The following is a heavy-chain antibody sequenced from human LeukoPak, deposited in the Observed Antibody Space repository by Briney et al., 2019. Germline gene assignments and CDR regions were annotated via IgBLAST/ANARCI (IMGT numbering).Heavy chain of an antibody. D-gene: IGHD6-19*01. CDR3: ARVPSIITSGWFDY. V-gene: IGHV3-74*01. Sequence: PGGSLRLSCAASGFTFSSYWMHWVRQAPGKGLVLVSRINSDGSSTSYADSVKGRFTISRDNAKNTLYLLMNSLRAEDTAVYYCARVPSIITSGWFDYWGQGTLVTVSS. J-gene: IGHJ4*02. CDR1: GFTFSSYW. CDR2: INSDGSST.